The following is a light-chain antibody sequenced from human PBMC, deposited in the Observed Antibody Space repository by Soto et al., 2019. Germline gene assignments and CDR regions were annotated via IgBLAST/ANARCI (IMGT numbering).Light chain of an antibody. CDR3: QQLNSYPYS. J-gene: IGKJ2*01. V-gene: IGKV1-9*01. CDR2: AAS. CDR1: QGISSY. Sequence: DIQLTQSPSFLSASVGDRVTITCRASQGISSYLAWYQQKPWKAPKLLLYAASTLQSGVPSRFSGSGSGTEFTLTISSLQPEDVATYYCQQLNSYPYSFGQGTKLEIK.